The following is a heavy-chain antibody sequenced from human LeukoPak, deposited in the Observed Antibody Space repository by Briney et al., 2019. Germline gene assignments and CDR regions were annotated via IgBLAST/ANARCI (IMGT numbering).Heavy chain of an antibody. J-gene: IGHJ4*02. CDR1: GYSISSGNY. V-gene: IGHV4-38-2*02. Sequence: SETLSLTCTVSGYSISSGNYWDWIRQPPGKGLEWIGSIYHSGSTYYNPSLKSRVTISVDTSKNQFSLKLSSATAADTAVYYCARRYCSSTTCYDDRGAFDYWGQGTLVTVSS. CDR2: IYHSGST. D-gene: IGHD2-2*01. CDR3: ARRYCSSTTCYDDRGAFDY.